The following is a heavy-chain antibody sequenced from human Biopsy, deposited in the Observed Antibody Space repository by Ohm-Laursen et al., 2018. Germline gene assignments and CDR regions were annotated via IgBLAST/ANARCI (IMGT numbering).Heavy chain of an antibody. CDR3: AKIHCSGGSCYPNAFDM. J-gene: IGHJ3*02. V-gene: IGHV3-9*01. D-gene: IGHD2-15*01. CDR1: GFIFDDYA. Sequence: SLRLSCSASGFIFDDYAMHWVRHAPGKGLEWVSGISWNSVGIGYADSVKGRFTISRDNAENFLYLQMNNLRPEDTALYYCAKIHCSGGSCYPNAFDMWGHGTRVTVS. CDR2: ISWNSVGI.